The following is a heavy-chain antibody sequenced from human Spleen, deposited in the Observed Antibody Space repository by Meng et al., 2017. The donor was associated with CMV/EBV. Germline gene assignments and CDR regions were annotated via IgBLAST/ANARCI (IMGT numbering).Heavy chain of an antibody. CDR3: SRGMVGASFDY. J-gene: IGHJ4*02. Sequence: SCNASGDTCSSSAISWVRQAPGQGLEWMGGLLPVFGTPNYAQKFQGRVTITTDESTSTAHMELSSLTSEDTAVYYCSRGMVGASFDYWGQGTLVTVSS. V-gene: IGHV1-69*05. CDR2: LLPVFGTP. CDR1: GDTCSSSA. D-gene: IGHD1-26*01.